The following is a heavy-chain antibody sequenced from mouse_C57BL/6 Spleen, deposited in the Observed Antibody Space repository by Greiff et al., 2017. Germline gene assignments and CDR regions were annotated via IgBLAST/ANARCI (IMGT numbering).Heavy chain of an antibody. Sequence: QVQLQQSGAELAKPGASVKLSCKASGYTFTSYWMHWVKQRPGQGLEWIGYINPSSGYTKYNQKFKDKATLPADKSSSTAYMQLSRLTYDDSAVYYCARNYGSSYGYCDVWGTGTTVTVSS. CDR2: INPSSGYT. J-gene: IGHJ1*03. V-gene: IGHV1-7*01. CDR1: GYTFTSYW. CDR3: ARNYGSSYGYCDV. D-gene: IGHD1-1*01.